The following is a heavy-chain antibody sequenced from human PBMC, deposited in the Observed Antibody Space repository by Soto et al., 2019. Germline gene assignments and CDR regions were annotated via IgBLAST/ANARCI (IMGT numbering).Heavy chain of an antibody. D-gene: IGHD6-19*01. CDR3: ARGSSGWYLYFDY. CDR1: GGSFSGYY. Sequence: SETLSLTCAVYGGSFSGYYWSWIRQPPGKGLEWIGEINHSGSTNYNPSLKSRVTISVDTSKNQFSLRLSSVTAADTAVYYCARGSSGWYLYFDYWGQGTLVTVSS. J-gene: IGHJ4*02. V-gene: IGHV4-34*01. CDR2: INHSGST.